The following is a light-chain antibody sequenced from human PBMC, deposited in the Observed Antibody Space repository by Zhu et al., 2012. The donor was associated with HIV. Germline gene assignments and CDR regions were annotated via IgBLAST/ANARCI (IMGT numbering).Light chain of an antibody. CDR2: GAS. Sequence: EVVLTQSPDTLSLSPGDRDTLACRASQSVSSNYLIWYQQKPGQAPRPLIYGASGRASGVPDRFSGSGSGTDFTLSISRLEPEDFAVYYCHQYDNSWTFGQGTKVEIK. J-gene: IGKJ1*01. CDR3: HQYDNSWT. V-gene: IGKV3-20*01. CDR1: QSVSSNY.